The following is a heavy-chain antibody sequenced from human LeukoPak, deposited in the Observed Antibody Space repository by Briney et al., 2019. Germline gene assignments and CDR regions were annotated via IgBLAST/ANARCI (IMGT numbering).Heavy chain of an antibody. D-gene: IGHD1-26*01. V-gene: IGHV3-23*01. CDR1: GFTFGSFA. CDR3: AKGSSGSYYPGYFDY. Sequence: PGGSLRLSCAASGFTFGSFALSWVRQAPGKGLEWVSAISGSGGSSYYVDSVKGRFTISRDNSKNTLYLQMNSLRANDTAVYYCAKGSSGSYYPGYFDYWGQGTLVTVSS. CDR2: ISGSGGSS. J-gene: IGHJ4*02.